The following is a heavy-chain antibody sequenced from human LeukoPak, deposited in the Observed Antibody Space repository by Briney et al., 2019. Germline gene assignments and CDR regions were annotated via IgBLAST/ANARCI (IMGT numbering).Heavy chain of an antibody. Sequence: WSSVKVSCKASGGTFGSYAISWVRQAPGQGLEWMGRIIPIFGTANYAQKFQGRVTITTDESTSTAYMELSSLRSEDTAVYYCARDNGDYVDSAFDYWGQGTLVTVSS. CDR2: IIPIFGTA. D-gene: IGHD4-17*01. J-gene: IGHJ4*02. V-gene: IGHV1-69*05. CDR3: ARDNGDYVDSAFDY. CDR1: GGTFGSYA.